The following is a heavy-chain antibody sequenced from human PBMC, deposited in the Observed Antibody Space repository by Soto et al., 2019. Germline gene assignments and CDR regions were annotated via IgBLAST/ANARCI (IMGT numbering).Heavy chain of an antibody. CDR2: INPSGGST. CDR1: GYTFTSYY. J-gene: IGHJ4*02. D-gene: IGHD5-12*01. CDR3: ARGSTLRRSGYATPNTNFDY. Sequence: GASVKVSCKASGYTFTSYYMHWVRQAPGQGLEWMGIINPSGGSTSYAQKFQGRVTMTRDTSTSTVYMELSSLRSEDTAVYYCARGSTLRRSGYATPNTNFDYWGQGTLVTVSS. V-gene: IGHV1-46*03.